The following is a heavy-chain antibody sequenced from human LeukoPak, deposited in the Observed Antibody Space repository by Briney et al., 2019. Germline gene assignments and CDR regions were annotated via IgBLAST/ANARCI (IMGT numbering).Heavy chain of an antibody. CDR3: ARHSGSGWQALGY. D-gene: IGHD6-19*01. Sequence: ASVKVSCKASGYTFTGYYMHWVRQAPGQGLEWMGWINPNSGGTNYAQKFRDRVTMTTDTSTTTAYMELRSLESDDTAVYYCARHSGSGWQALGYWGQGTLVTVSS. CDR2: INPNSGGT. CDR1: GYTFTGYY. V-gene: IGHV1-2*02. J-gene: IGHJ4*02.